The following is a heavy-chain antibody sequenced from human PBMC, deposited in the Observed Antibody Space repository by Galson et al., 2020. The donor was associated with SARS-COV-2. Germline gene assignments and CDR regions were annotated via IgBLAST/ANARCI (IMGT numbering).Heavy chain of an antibody. CDR3: AKVLGNPIGVGLGFDC. V-gene: IGHV3-23*01. CDR2: ISGSGGTT. J-gene: IGHJ4*02. Sequence: GESLKISCAASGFTFSSFAMSWVRQAPGKGLEWVSTISGSGGTTYYADSVKGRFTISRDNSKNTLFLQMNSLRAEDTAVYYCAKVLGNPIGVGLGFDCWGQGTLVTVSS. D-gene: IGHD1-1*01. CDR1: GFTFSSFA.